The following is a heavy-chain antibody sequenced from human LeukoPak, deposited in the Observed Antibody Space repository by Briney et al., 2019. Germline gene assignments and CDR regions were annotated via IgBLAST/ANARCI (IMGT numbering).Heavy chain of an antibody. CDR2: IYDSGST. V-gene: IGHV4-39*02. CDR1: GGSISSSGYY. J-gene: IGHJ6*02. Sequence: PSETLSLTCTVSGGSISSSGYYWGWIRQPPGKGLEWIGSIYDSGSTYYNPSLKSRVTMSVDTSKNQFSLKLNSVTAADTAVYYCARERGSSTTCPACMDVWGQGTTVTVSS. CDR3: ARERGSSTTCPACMDV. D-gene: IGHD2-2*01.